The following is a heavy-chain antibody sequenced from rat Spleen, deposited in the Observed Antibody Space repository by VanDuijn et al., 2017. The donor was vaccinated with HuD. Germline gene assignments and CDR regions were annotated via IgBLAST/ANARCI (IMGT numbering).Heavy chain of an antibody. Sequence: EVQLVESGGGLVQPGRSLKLSCVASGFTFSRYWMYWVRQAPTKGLECVAYISTGGGITYYRDSVKGRFTISRDIAKSTLYLQMDSLQTEDTAIYFCTVLQWDYWGQGVMVTVSS. J-gene: IGHJ2*01. CDR3: TVLQWDY. D-gene: IGHD1-1*01. CDR2: ISTGGGIT. CDR1: GFTFSRYW. V-gene: IGHV5-27*01.